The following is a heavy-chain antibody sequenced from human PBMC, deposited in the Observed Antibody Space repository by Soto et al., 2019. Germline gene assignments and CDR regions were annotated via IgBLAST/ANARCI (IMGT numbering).Heavy chain of an antibody. CDR3: AREGGSETLQPSYNWFDT. D-gene: IGHD6-25*01. Sequence: ASVKVPCKASGYTFTDYHIHWVRQAPGQGLEFMGWINANNGGAGSAQQFQGRVTVTRDTSITTVYMELSNLRSDDTAVYYCAREGGSETLQPSYNWFDTWGQGTQVTVSS. V-gene: IGHV1-2*02. CDR1: GYTFTDYH. CDR2: INANNGGA. J-gene: IGHJ5*02.